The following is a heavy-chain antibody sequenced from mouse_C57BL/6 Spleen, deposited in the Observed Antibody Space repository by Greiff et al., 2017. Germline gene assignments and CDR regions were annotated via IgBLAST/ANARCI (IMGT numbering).Heavy chain of an antibody. J-gene: IGHJ3*01. V-gene: IGHV1-15*01. Sequence: VQLQESGPELVRPGASVTISCKASGYTFTDYDMHWVKQTPVHGLEWIGAIDPETGGTAYNQKFKGKATLSADKSSSTAYMELRSLTSEDSAGYYCTKGVQCWFADWGQGTLVTVSS. CDR1: GYTFTDYD. CDR3: TKGVQCWFAD. CDR2: IDPETGGT. D-gene: IGHD5-1*01.